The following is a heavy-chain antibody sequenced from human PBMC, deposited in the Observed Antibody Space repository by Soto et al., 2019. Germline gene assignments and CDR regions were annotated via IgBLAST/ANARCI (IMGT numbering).Heavy chain of an antibody. D-gene: IGHD6-6*01. CDR2: IYSGGST. V-gene: IGHV3-53*01. CDR1: GFTVSSNY. Sequence: GGSLRLSCAASGFTVSSNYMSWVRQAPGKGLEWVSVIYSGGSTYYADSVKGRFTISRVNSENTIFLQMHSLRVEDSAVYFCVKASDGAXPYYFDSWGQGTLVTVSS. J-gene: IGHJ4*02. CDR3: VKASDGAXPYYFDS.